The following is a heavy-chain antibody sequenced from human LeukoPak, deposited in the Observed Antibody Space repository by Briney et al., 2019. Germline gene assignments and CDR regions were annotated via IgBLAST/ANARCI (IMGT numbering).Heavy chain of an antibody. CDR1: GFNFSIYA. V-gene: IGHV3-23*01. D-gene: IGHD6-19*01. Sequence: PGGSLRLSCAASGFNFSIYAMNWVRQAPGKGLEWVSAISDNGYSTFYTDSVKGRFTISRDNSKNTLYLQMNSLGAEDTAVYYCAKLYRSGWYSGYWGQGTLVTVSS. CDR3: AKLYRSGWYSGY. CDR2: ISDNGYST. J-gene: IGHJ4*02.